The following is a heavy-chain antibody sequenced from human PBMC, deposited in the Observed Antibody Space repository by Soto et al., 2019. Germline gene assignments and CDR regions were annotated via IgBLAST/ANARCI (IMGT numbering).Heavy chain of an antibody. Sequence: QVQLVQSGGGVVQPGRSLRLSCVASGFTFRSHGMHWVRHVPGKGLEWVGVIWYDGSNKYYADSVKGRFTISRDNSKNMLDLQMNSLRAEDTAAYYCARWNDYRAIDCWGQGTLVTVSS. CDR3: ARWNDYRAIDC. D-gene: IGHD4-4*01. J-gene: IGHJ4*02. V-gene: IGHV3-33*01. CDR2: IWYDGSNK. CDR1: GFTFRSHG.